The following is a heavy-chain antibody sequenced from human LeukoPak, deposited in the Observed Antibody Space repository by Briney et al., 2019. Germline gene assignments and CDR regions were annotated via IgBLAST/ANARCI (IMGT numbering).Heavy chain of an antibody. V-gene: IGHV3-9*01. J-gene: IGHJ4*02. Sequence: GGSLRLSCAASGFTFDDYAMHWVRQAPGKGLEWVSGISWNSGSIGYADSVKGRFTISRDNAKNSLYLQMNSLRAEDTALYYCAPGGAVAGTGYWGQGTLVTVSS. D-gene: IGHD6-19*01. CDR3: APGGAVAGTGY. CDR1: GFTFDDYA. CDR2: ISWNSGSI.